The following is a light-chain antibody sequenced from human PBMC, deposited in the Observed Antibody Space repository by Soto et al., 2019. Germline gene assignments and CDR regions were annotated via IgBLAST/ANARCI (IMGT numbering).Light chain of an antibody. CDR2: TAS. V-gene: IGKV1-8*01. J-gene: IGKJ4*01. CDR1: QGISRH. Sequence: AIRMTQSPSSFSASTGDRVTITCRASQGISRHLAWYQVKPGKAPRLLIYTASYLESGVPSRFSGSGSGTDFTLTISSLQSEDFAVYYCQQYFSYPLTFGGGTKVELK. CDR3: QQYFSYPLT.